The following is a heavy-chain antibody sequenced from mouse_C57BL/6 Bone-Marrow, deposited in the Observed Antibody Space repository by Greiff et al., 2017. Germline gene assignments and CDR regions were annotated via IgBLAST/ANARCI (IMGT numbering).Heavy chain of an antibody. CDR1: GYAFTNYL. CDR2: INPGGGGT. D-gene: IGHD2-3*01. Sequence: VQLQQSGAELVRPGTSVKVSCKASGYAFTNYLIEWVKQRPGQGLEWIGVINPGGGGTNYNEKFKGKATLTADKSSSTAYMQLSSLTSEDSAVYFCARSRLLRLDYWGQGTTLTVSS. CDR3: ARSRLLRLDY. V-gene: IGHV1-54*01. J-gene: IGHJ2*01.